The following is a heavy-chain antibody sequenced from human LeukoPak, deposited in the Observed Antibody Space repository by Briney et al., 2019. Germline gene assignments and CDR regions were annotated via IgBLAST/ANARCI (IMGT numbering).Heavy chain of an antibody. Sequence: PSETLSLTCTVSGDSMHSYYWTWIGQSPEKGLEWIGRAYSGVNAYYNPSLQSRVTISVDKSNNQFSLDLTSVTAADTALYYCAREKSGTLTRAYYYIDVWGKGTTVTVSS. CDR2: AYSGVNA. CDR3: AREKSGTLTRAYYYIDV. V-gene: IGHV4-4*07. J-gene: IGHJ6*03. D-gene: IGHD1-26*01. CDR1: GDSMHSYY.